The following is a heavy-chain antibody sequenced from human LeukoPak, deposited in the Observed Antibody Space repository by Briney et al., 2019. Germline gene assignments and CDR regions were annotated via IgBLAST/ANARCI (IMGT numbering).Heavy chain of an antibody. D-gene: IGHD1-26*01. V-gene: IGHV4-4*07. CDR2: IYTSGST. Sequence: PSETLSLTCTVSGGSISSYYWSWIRQPAGKGLEWIGRIYTSGSTNYNPSLKSRVTMSVDTSKNQFSLKLSSVTAADTAVYYCARERIVGATTFEYYFDYWGQGTLVTVSS. CDR1: GGSISSYY. J-gene: IGHJ4*02. CDR3: ARERIVGATTFEYYFDY.